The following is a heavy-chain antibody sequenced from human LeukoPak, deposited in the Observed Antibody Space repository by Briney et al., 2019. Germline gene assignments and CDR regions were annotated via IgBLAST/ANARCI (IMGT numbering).Heavy chain of an antibody. V-gene: IGHV4-30-2*01. CDR1: GGSISSGGYS. CDR3: ARASGYGGAYFDY. J-gene: IGHJ4*02. D-gene: IGHD5-12*01. Sequence: PSETLSLTCAVSGGSISSGGYSWSWIRQPPGKGPEWIGYIYHSGSTYYNPSLKSRVTISVDRSKNQFSLKLSSVTAADTAVYYCARASGYGGAYFDYWGQGTLVTVSS. CDR2: IYHSGST.